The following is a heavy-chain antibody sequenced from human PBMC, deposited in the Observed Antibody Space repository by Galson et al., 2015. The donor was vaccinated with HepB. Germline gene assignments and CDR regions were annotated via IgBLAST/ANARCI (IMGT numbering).Heavy chain of an antibody. J-gene: IGHJ6*03. V-gene: IGHV3-21*01. CDR2: ISSSSSYI. D-gene: IGHD3-22*01. CDR1: GFTFSSYS. Sequence: SLRLSCAASGFTFSSYSMNWVRQAPGKGLEWVSSISSSSSYIYYADSVKGRFTISRDNAKNSLYLQMNSLRAEDTAVYYCAKYDYYDSSGYLWYYYYYMDVWGKGTTVTVSS. CDR3: AKYDYYDSSGYLWYYYYYMDV.